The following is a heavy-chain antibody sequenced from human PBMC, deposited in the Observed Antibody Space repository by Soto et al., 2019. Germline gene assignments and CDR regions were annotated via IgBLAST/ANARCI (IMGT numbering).Heavy chain of an antibody. CDR2: IYYSGST. V-gene: IGHV4-61*01. Sequence: QVQLQESGPGLVTTSEPLSLTCTVSVGAVISGSYYWSCIRQPPGKVQDWNGYIYYSGSTNSNHSLKSRVARSVHTSKNQFSLKLSAVPAADTAEYYCARDGPGYSSGWQTFDYCGQGTLVTVSS. D-gene: IGHD6-19*01. CDR1: VGAVISGSYY. J-gene: IGHJ4*02. CDR3: ARDGPGYSSGWQTFDY.